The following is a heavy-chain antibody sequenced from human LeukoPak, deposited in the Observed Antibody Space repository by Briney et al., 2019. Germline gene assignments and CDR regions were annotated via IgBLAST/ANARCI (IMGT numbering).Heavy chain of an antibody. D-gene: IGHD6-19*01. Sequence: HPGGSLRLSCVLSGFTVRTTYMSWVRQAPGKGLEWVSLIYGGSSTYYADSVKGRFTMSKDTSKNTVYLQMNSLRAEDTAVYYCARDAYSSGWFGWFDPWGQGTLVTVSS. CDR1: GFTVRTTY. V-gene: IGHV3-53*01. J-gene: IGHJ5*02. CDR3: ARDAYSSGWFGWFDP. CDR2: IYGGSST.